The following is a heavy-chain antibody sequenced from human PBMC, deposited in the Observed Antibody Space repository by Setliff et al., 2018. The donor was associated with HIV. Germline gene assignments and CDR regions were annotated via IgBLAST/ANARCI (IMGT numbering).Heavy chain of an antibody. CDR3: ARSHGGYSGYDGYFDY. CDR2: INPNTGNP. V-gene: IGHV7-4-1*02. D-gene: IGHD5-12*01. J-gene: IGHJ4*02. CDR1: GYTFMNFA. Sequence: GASVKVSCKASGYTFMNFAMHWVRQAPGQGLEWMGWINPNTGNPTYAQGFTGRFVFSLDTSVSTAYLQISSVKAEDTAVYYCARSHGGYSGYDGYFDYWGQGTLVTVSS.